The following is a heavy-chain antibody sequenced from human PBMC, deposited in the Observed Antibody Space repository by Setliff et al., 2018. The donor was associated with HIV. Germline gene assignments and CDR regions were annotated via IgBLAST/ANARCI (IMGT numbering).Heavy chain of an antibody. CDR2: IHTSGST. CDR1: GGSISSGSYY. V-gene: IGHV4-61*02. CDR3: AGGGDGYNPGGGTFDH. J-gene: IGHJ4*02. D-gene: IGHD1-1*01. Sequence: SETLSLTCTVSGGSISSGSYYWSWIRQPAGKGLEWNGRIHTSGSTNYNPSLKSRVTISADTSKNQFSLRLKSVTAAETAVYYCAGGGDGYNPGGGTFDHWGQGTLVTVSS.